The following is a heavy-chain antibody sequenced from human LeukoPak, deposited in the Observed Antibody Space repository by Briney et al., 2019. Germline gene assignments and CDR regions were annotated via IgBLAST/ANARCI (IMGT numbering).Heavy chain of an antibody. Sequence: GRSLRLSCAASGFTFSSYAMHWVRQAPGKGLEWVAVISYDGSNKYYADSVKGRFTISRDNSKNTLYLQMNSLRAEDTAVYYCARAEDSGYAHYFDYWGQGTLVTVSS. D-gene: IGHD5-12*01. CDR1: GFTFSSYA. J-gene: IGHJ4*02. V-gene: IGHV3-30-3*01. CDR2: ISYDGSNK. CDR3: ARAEDSGYAHYFDY.